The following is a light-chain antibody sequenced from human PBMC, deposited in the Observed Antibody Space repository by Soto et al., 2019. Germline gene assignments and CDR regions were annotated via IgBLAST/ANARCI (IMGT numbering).Light chain of an antibody. CDR2: GAS. CDR3: QQYGGSPIT. Sequence: IVLTQSPGTLSLSPGERVTLSCRASQSVTTRLAWYRHKPGQAPTLLMSGASNRASGVPVRFSGSGSGTDFTLTITRLEPEDFALYYCQQYGGSPITFGLGTRLEI. J-gene: IGKJ5*01. CDR1: QSVTTR. V-gene: IGKV3-20*01.